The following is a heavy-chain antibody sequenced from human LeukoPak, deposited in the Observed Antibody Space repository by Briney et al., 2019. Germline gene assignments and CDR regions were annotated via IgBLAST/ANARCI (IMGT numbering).Heavy chain of an antibody. CDR2: IYYSGST. D-gene: IGHD2-2*01. CDR1: GGSVSSGSYY. CDR3: AGGGYCSRSNCFAPLLDY. J-gene: IGHJ4*02. Sequence: SETLSLTCTVSGGSVSSGSYYWSWIRQPPGKGLEWIGYIYYSGSTNYNPSLKSRVTISVDTSKNQFSLKLNPVTAADTAVYFCAGGGYCSRSNCFAPLLDYWGQGKLVTVSS. V-gene: IGHV4-61*01.